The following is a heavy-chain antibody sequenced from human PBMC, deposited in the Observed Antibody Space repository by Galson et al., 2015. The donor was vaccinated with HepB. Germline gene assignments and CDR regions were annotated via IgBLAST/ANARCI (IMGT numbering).Heavy chain of an antibody. CDR3: ANDIAARPRDYYYGMDV. Sequence: SLRLSCAASGFTFSSYALHWVRQAPGKGLEWVAVISYDGSNKYYADSVKGRFTISRDNSKNTLYLQMNSLRAEDTAVYYCANDIAARPRDYYYGMDVWVQGTTVTVSS. CDR1: GFTFSSYA. V-gene: IGHV3-30-3*02. CDR2: ISYDGSNK. J-gene: IGHJ6*02. D-gene: IGHD6-6*01.